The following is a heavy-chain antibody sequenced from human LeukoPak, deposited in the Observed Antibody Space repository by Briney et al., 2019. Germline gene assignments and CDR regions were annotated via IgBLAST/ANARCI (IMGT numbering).Heavy chain of an antibody. Sequence: SETLSLTCTVSGGSISSSSYYWGWVRQPPGKGLEWIGSIYYSGSPYYNPSLKSRVSISVDTSKNQFSLKLNSMTAADTAVYYCAGHYDLRSPFDPWGQGTLVTVSS. CDR2: IYYSGSP. J-gene: IGHJ5*02. CDR1: GGSISSSSYY. CDR3: AGHYDLRSPFDP. V-gene: IGHV4-39*01. D-gene: IGHD3-3*01.